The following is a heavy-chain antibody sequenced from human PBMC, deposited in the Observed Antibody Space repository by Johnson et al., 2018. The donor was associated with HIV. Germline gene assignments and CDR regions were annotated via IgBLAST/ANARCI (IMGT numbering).Heavy chain of an antibody. CDR2: ISSSGSII. CDR1: GFSFSDYF. D-gene: IGHD4-17*01. J-gene: IGHJ3*02. V-gene: IGHV3-11*01. CDR3: ARSVTTVTVAFDI. Sequence: QVQLVESGGGLVKPGGSLSLSCAASGFSFSDYFMTWIRQAPGKGLEWVSYISSSGSIIYYADSMQGRFTNSRDNAKNSLYLQMNGLRAEETAWYYCARSVTTVTVAFDIWGQGTMVTVSA.